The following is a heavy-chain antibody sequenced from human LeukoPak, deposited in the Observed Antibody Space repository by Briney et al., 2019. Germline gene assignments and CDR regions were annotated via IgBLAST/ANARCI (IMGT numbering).Heavy chain of an antibody. Sequence: SVKVSCKASGGTFSSYAISWVRQAPGQGLGWMGGLIPIFGTAIYAQKFQGRVTITTDESTSTTYMQLNSPSSEDTAGYYCANSVAGTPDYWGQGTLVTVSS. J-gene: IGHJ4*02. CDR1: GGTFSSYA. CDR3: ANSVAGTPDY. CDR2: LIPIFGTA. V-gene: IGHV1-69*05. D-gene: IGHD6-19*01.